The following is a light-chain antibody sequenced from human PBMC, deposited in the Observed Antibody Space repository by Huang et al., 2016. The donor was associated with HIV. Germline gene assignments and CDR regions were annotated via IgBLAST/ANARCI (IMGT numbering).Light chain of an antibody. CDR1: QNVRNN. CDR3: QQYDKWPPGLT. V-gene: IGKV3D-15*01. J-gene: IGKJ4*01. CDR2: ETS. Sequence: EIMMTQSPATLSVSPGGRATLSCRASQNVRNNLAWYQQKTGQAPRLLIYETSTRAAGIPARFSGSGSATDFTLTISGLQSEDFAIYYWQQYDKWPPGLTFGGGTKVEI.